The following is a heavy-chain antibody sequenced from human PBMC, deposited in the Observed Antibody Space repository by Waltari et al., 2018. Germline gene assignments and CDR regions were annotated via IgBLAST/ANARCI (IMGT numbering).Heavy chain of an antibody. Sequence: QVQLQESGPGLVKPSQTLSLTCTVSGGSISSGSYYWSWIRQPAGKGLEWIGYIYTSGSTNYNPYLKRRGTISVDTSKNQFSLKRSSVTAADTAVYYCARGIVVVVAAINWFDPWGQGTLVTVSS. CDR2: IYTSGST. J-gene: IGHJ5*02. CDR1: GGSISSGSYY. D-gene: IGHD2-15*01. V-gene: IGHV4-61*09. CDR3: ARGIVVVVAAINWFDP.